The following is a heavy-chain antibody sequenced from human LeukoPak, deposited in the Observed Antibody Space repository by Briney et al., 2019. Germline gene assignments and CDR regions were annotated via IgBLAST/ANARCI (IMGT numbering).Heavy chain of an antibody. Sequence: GGSLRLSCTASGFTFNNYAMFWVRQAPRKGLEWVAGIFGSGGSAHYADSVKGRFTISRDNSKNTVYLQMDSLRGEDTALYYCTKTTTGYSSGQYPGWPADHWGQGALVTVSS. CDR3: TKTTTGYSSGQYPGWPADH. V-gene: IGHV3-23*01. CDR1: GFTFNNYA. CDR2: IFGSGGSA. D-gene: IGHD3-22*01. J-gene: IGHJ4*02.